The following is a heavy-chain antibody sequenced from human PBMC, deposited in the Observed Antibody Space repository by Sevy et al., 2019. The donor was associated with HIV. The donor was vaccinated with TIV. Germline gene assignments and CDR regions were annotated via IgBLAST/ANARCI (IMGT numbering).Heavy chain of an antibody. CDR2: IIPIFGTA. J-gene: IGHJ6*03. Sequence: ASVKVSCKASGGTFSSYAISWVRQAPGQGLEWMGGIIPIFGTANYAQKFQGRVTITADESTSTAYMELGSLRSEDTAVYYCAGVSNPTVSNYYYYMDVWGKGTTVTVSS. CDR3: AGVSNPTVSNYYYYMDV. D-gene: IGHD4-4*01. V-gene: IGHV1-69*13. CDR1: GGTFSSYA.